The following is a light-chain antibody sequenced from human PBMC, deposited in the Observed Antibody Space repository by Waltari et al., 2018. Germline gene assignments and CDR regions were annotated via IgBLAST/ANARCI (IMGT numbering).Light chain of an antibody. V-gene: IGKV1-5*03. CDR3: QQYNSYSRV. CDR2: KAY. CDR1: QSIRSW. Sequence: DIQMTQSPSTLSASVGDRVTITCRASQSIRSWLAWYQQKPGKAPKLLIYKAYSVESGVPSRFSGSGSGTEFTLTISSLQPDDFATYYCQQYNSYSRVFGQGTKLEIK. J-gene: IGKJ2*01.